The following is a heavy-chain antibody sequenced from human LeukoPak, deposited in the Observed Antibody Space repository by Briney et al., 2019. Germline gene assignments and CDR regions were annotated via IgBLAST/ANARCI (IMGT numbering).Heavy chain of an antibody. J-gene: IGHJ5*02. Sequence: ASVKVSCKASGYTFTKYGLNWVRQATGQGLEWMGWMNPNSGNTGYAQKFQGRVTMTRNTSISTAYMELSSLRSEDTAVYYCARTYGYRNCFDPWGQGTLVTVSS. CDR3: ARTYGYRNCFDP. D-gene: IGHD2-15*01. CDR2: MNPNSGNT. V-gene: IGHV1-8*01. CDR1: GYTFTKYG.